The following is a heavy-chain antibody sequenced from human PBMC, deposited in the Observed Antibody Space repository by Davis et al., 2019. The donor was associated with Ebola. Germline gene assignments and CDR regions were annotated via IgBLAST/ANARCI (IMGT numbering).Heavy chain of an antibody. V-gene: IGHV3-30*03. Sequence: PGGSLRLSCAASGFIFSNHGMHWVRQAPGKGLEWVAVISYDGNTKIYADSMQGRFTIFRDDSKDTLYLQINNLRAEDSAVYYCAREPTPLSGPNYFYDWGQGTLVTVSS. CDR2: ISYDGNTK. D-gene: IGHD2-8*02. CDR1: GFIFSNHG. J-gene: IGHJ4*02. CDR3: AREPTPLSGPNYFYD.